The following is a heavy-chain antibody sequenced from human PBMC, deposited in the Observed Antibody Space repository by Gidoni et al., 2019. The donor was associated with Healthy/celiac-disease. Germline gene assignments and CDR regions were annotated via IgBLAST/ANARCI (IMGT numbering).Heavy chain of an antibody. Sequence: EVQLVESGGGLVQPGGSLRLSCAASGFTFSSYAMHWVRQAPGKGLEYVSAISSNGGSTYYADSVKGRFTISRDNSKNTLYLQMSSLRAEDTAVYYCVKDEVESQLWLLSYWGQGTLVTVSS. V-gene: IGHV3-64D*06. CDR1: GFTFSSYA. CDR3: VKDEVESQLWLLSY. J-gene: IGHJ4*02. D-gene: IGHD5-18*01. CDR2: ISSNGGST.